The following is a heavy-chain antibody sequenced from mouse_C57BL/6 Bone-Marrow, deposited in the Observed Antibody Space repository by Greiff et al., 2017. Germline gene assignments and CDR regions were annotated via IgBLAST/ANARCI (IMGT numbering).Heavy chain of an antibody. J-gene: IGHJ2*01. CDR3: TRSPGSPLYYFDY. CDR2: IYPGNSDT. D-gene: IGHD2-2*01. V-gene: IGHV1-5*01. Sequence: VQLQQSGTVLARPGASVKMSCKTSGYTFTSYWMHWVKQRPGQGLEWIGAIYPGNSDTSYNQKFKGKAKLTAVTSASTAYMELSSLTNEDSAVYYCTRSPGSPLYYFDYWGQGTTLTVSS. CDR1: GYTFTSYW.